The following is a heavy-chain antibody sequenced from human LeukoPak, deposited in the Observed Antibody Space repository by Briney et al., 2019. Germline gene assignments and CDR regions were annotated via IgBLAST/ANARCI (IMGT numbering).Heavy chain of an antibody. CDR2: IIPIFGTA. Sequence: SVKVSCKASGGTFISYAISWVRQAPGQGLEWMGGIIPIFGTANYAQKFQGRVTITADESTSTAYMELSSLRSEDTAVYYCARDKGDYDTSGSLFVFGGQGTLVTVSS. CDR1: GGTFISYA. V-gene: IGHV1-69*13. CDR3: ARDKGDYDTSGSLFVF. D-gene: IGHD3-22*01. J-gene: IGHJ4*02.